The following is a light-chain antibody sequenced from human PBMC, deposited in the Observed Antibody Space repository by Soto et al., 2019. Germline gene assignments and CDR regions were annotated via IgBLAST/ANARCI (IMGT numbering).Light chain of an antibody. V-gene: IGKV1-39*01. Sequence: DIQMTQSPSSLSASVGDRVTITCRASQSISNYLNWYQQRPGKAPKLLIYLASSLSSGVPSKFSGSGSETDFTLTISVLQPEDSATYYCQQTYKTPLTFGQGTKVEIK. CDR1: QSISNY. CDR2: LAS. CDR3: QQTYKTPLT. J-gene: IGKJ1*01.